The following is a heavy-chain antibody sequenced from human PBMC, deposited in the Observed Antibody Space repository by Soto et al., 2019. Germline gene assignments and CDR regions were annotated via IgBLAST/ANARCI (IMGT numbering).Heavy chain of an antibody. V-gene: IGHV5-51*01. J-gene: IGHJ3*02. CDR2: IYPGDSDT. CDR1: GYSFTSYW. D-gene: IGHD6-6*01. CDR3: ETNEIAARNIDAFDI. Sequence: EVQLVQSGAEVKKPGESLKISCKGSGYSFTSYWIGWVRQIPGKGLEWMGIIYPGDSDTRYSPSFQGQVTISADKSISTAYLQWSSLKASDTAMYYCETNEIAARNIDAFDIWGQGTMVTVSS.